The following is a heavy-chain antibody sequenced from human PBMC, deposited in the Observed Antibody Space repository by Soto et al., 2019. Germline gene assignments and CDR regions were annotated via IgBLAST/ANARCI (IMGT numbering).Heavy chain of an antibody. J-gene: IGHJ6*02. D-gene: IGHD2-2*01. CDR3: AKDLSRGLVPAAMDV. V-gene: IGHV3-30*18. CDR2: ISYDGSNK. CDR1: GFTFSSYG. Sequence: PGGSLRLSCAASGFTFSSYGMHWVRQAPGKGLEWVAVISYDGSNKYYADSVKGRFTISRDNSKNTLYLQMNSLRAEDTAVYYCAKDLSRGLVPAAMDVWGQGTTVTVSS.